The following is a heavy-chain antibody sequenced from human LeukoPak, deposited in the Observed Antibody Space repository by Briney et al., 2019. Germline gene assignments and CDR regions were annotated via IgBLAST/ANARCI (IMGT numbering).Heavy chain of an antibody. Sequence: SSVKVSCKASGGTFSSYAISWVRQAPGQGLEWMGRIIPIFGTANYAQKFQGRVTITTDESTSTAYMELSSLRSEDMAVYYCARDIQDPRDYYDSSGYTLDYWGQGTLVTVSS. CDR3: ARDIQDPRDYYDSSGYTLDY. V-gene: IGHV1-69*05. J-gene: IGHJ4*02. D-gene: IGHD3-22*01. CDR2: IIPIFGTA. CDR1: GGTFSSYA.